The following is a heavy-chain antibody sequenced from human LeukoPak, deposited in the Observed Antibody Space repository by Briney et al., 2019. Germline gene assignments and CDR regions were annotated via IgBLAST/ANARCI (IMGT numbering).Heavy chain of an antibody. CDR2: ISAYNGNT. J-gene: IGHJ5*02. Sequence: ASVKVSCKASGYTFTSYGISWVRQAPGQGLEWMGWISAYNGNTNYAQKLQGRVTMTTDTSTSTAYMELSRLRSDDTAVYYCARELRALFFDPWGQGTLVTVSS. CDR3: ARELRALFFDP. CDR1: GYTFTSYG. V-gene: IGHV1-18*01. D-gene: IGHD2-21*01.